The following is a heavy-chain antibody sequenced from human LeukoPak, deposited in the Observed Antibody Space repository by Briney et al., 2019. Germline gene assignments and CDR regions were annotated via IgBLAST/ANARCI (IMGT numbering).Heavy chain of an antibody. V-gene: IGHV1-24*01. CDR2: FDPEDGET. CDR3: ATERITMVWGVIFGVYYFDY. Sequence: GASVKVSCKVSGYTLTELSMHWVRQAPGKGLEWMGGFDPEDGETIYAQKFQGRVTMTEDTSTDTAYMELSSLRSEDTAVYYCATERITMVWGVIFGVYYFDYWGQGTLVTVSS. CDR1: GYTLTELS. D-gene: IGHD3-10*01. J-gene: IGHJ4*02.